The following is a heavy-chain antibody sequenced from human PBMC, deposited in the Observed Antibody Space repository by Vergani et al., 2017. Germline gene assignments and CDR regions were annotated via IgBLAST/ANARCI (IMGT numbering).Heavy chain of an antibody. Sequence: VQLVESGGGVVQPGRSLRLSCAASGFTFSSYSMNWVRQAPGKGLEWVSYISSSSSTIYYADSVMGRFTISRDNAKNSLYLQMNSLRAEDTAVYYCASSPSPIAAAGTFYWGQGTLVTVSS. CDR3: ASSPSPIAAAGTFY. D-gene: IGHD6-13*01. CDR2: ISSSSSTI. CDR1: GFTFSSYS. J-gene: IGHJ4*02. V-gene: IGHV3-48*04.